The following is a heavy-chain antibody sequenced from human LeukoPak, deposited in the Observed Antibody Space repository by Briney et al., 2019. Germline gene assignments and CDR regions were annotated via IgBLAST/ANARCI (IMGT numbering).Heavy chain of an antibody. CDR3: ARHVDTGTSGFDY. CDR2: IYYSGST. D-gene: IGHD5-18*01. Sequence: YWITWVRQHPGKGLEWIGYIYYSGSTYYNPSLKSRVTISVDTSKNQFPLKLSSVTAADTAVYYCARHVDTGTSGFDYWGQGTLVTVSS. J-gene: IGHJ4*02. CDR1: YW. V-gene: IGHV4-31*02.